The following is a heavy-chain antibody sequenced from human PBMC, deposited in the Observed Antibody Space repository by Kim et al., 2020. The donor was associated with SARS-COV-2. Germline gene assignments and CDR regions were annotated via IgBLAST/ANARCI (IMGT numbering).Heavy chain of an antibody. CDR2: T. CDR3: ARDRGELLFDY. V-gene: IGHV4-59*01. D-gene: IGHD1-26*01. Sequence: TTANPSPKSAVTISVDTSKTQFSLKLSSVTAADTAVYYCARDRGELLFDYWGQGTLVTVSS. J-gene: IGHJ4*02.